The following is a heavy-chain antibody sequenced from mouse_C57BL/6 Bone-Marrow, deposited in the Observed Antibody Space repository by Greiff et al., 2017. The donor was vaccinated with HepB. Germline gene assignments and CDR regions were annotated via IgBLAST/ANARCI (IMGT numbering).Heavy chain of an antibody. CDR2: INPYNGGT. D-gene: IGHD1-1*01. Sequence: EVHLVESGPVLVKPGASVKMSCKASGYTFTDYYMNWVKQSHGKSLEWIGVINPYNGGTSYNQKFKGKATLTVDKSSSTAYMELNSLTSEDSAVYYCARETTVVAYYFDYWGQGTTLTVSS. CDR3: ARETTVVAYYFDY. V-gene: IGHV1-19*01. J-gene: IGHJ2*01. CDR1: GYTFTDYY.